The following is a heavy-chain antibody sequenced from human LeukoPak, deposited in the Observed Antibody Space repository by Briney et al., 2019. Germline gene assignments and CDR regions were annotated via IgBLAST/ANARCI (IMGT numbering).Heavy chain of an antibody. V-gene: IGHV1-2*02. D-gene: IGHD3-16*01. CDR2: MHPNSGDT. J-gene: IGHJ5*02. CDR3: AIGSVYDYVWGNVP. Sequence: ASVKVSCKASGYTFTGYYLHWVRQAPGQGPEWMGWMHPNSGDTKYAQSFQGRVSMTRDTSISTAYMELSSLRSEDTAVYYCAIGSVYDYVWGNVPWGQGTLVTVSS. CDR1: GYTFTGYY.